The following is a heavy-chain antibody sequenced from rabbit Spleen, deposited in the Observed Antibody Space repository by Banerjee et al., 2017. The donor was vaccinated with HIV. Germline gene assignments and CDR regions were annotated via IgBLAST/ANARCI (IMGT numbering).Heavy chain of an antibody. CDR1: GVSFSSSSY. CDR2: IDTGSSGFT. CDR3: ARDTGSSFSSYGMDL. D-gene: IGHD8-1*01. J-gene: IGHJ6*01. V-gene: IGHV1S40*01. Sequence: QSLEESGGDLVKPGASLTLSCIASGVSFSSSSYMCWVRQAPGKGLEWIACIDTGSSGFTYFASWAKGRFTISKTSSTTVTLQMTSLTAADTATYFCARDTGSSFSSYGMDLWGPGTLVTVS.